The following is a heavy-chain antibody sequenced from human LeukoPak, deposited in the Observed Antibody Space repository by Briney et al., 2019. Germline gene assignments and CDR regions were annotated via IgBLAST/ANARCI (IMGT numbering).Heavy chain of an antibody. CDR1: GGTFISYA. D-gene: IGHD3-3*01. V-gene: IGHV1-69*01. Sequence: SXKVSCKASGGTFISYAISWVRQAPGQGREWMGGIIPIFGTANYAQKFQGRVTITADESTSTAYMELSSLRSEDTAVYYCASLTYYDFWSGYYTWNYFDYWGQGTLVTVSS. CDR2: IIPIFGTA. J-gene: IGHJ4*02. CDR3: ASLTYYDFWSGYYTWNYFDY.